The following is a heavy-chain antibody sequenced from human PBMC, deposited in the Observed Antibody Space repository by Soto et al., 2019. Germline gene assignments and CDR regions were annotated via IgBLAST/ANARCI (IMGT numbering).Heavy chain of an antibody. J-gene: IGHJ5*02. CDR3: ATAPETYSRAGYYINHFDP. V-gene: IGHV4-38-2*01. Sequence: PSETLSLTCAVSGYSISSGYYWGWIRQPPGKGLEWIGSIYHSGSTYYNPSLKSRVTISVDTSKNQFSLKLSSVTAADTAVYYCATAPETYSRAGYYINHFDPWGQGTLVTVSS. CDR2: IYHSGST. D-gene: IGHD3-22*01. CDR1: GYSISSGYY.